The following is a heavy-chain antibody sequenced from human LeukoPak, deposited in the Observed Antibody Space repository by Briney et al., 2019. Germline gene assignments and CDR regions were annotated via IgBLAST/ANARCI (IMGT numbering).Heavy chain of an antibody. D-gene: IGHD2-2*02. V-gene: IGHV4-59*11. CDR2: VYSSGST. CDR3: ATYRRDNTYFLDY. J-gene: IGHJ4*02. Sequence: SEILSLTCTVSGGSIASHCWSWIRQPPGKGLEWIGYVYSSGSTNYNPSFKSRVTMSVDTSMNQFSLMLSYVTAADTAIYYCATYRRDNTYFLDYWGQGTLVTVFS. CDR1: GGSIASHC.